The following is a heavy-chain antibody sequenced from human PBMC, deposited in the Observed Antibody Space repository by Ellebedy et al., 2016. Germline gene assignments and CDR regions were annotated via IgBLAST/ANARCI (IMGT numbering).Heavy chain of an antibody. CDR1: GFTFSYYW. J-gene: IGHJ4*02. CDR3: ARDHPHTYDNGWDVPDF. CDR2: IKYDGSLK. D-gene: IGHD3-22*01. Sequence: GESLKISXATSGFTFSYYWMSWVRQAPGKGLEWVANIKYDGSLKYYADSVKGRFTISRDNAKNSQYLQMNSLSAEDTAVYYCARDHPHTYDNGWDVPDFWGQGTLVTVSS. V-gene: IGHV3-7*01.